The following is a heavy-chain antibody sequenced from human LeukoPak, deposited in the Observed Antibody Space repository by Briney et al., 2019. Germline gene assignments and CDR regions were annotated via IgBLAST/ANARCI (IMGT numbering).Heavy chain of an antibody. J-gene: IGHJ4*02. Sequence: GGSLRLSCAASGFTFDDYAMPWVRQAPGKGLEWVSGISWNSGSIGYADSVKGRFTISRVNAKNSLYLQMNSLRAEDTALYYCAKDIYSSSSGLFDYWGQGTLVTVSS. D-gene: IGHD6-6*01. V-gene: IGHV3-9*01. CDR3: AKDIYSSSSGLFDY. CDR1: GFTFDDYA. CDR2: ISWNSGSI.